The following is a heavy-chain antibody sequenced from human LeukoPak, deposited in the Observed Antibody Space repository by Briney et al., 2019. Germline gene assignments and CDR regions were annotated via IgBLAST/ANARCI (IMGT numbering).Heavy chain of an antibody. CDR3: ARDVKAGSGIDY. CDR1: GGSISSSSYY. V-gene: IGHV4-39*07. J-gene: IGHJ4*02. Sequence: PSETLSLTCTVSGGSISSSSYYWGWIRQPPGKGLEWIGSIYYSGSAYYSPSLKSRVTISIDMSKNQFSLKLRSVTAADTAVYYCARDVKAGSGIDYWGQGTLVTVSS. CDR2: IYYSGSA. D-gene: IGHD3-10*01.